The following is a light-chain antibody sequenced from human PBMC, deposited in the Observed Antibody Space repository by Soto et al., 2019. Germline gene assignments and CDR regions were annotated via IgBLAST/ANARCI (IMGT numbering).Light chain of an antibody. J-gene: IGLJ1*01. V-gene: IGLV2-14*01. Sequence: QSVLTQPASVSGSPGQSITISCTGTSSDVGAYNFVSWYQQHPGKAPKLMIYEVIHRPSGISTRFSGSKSGNTASLTISGVQAEEEADYYCSAYTTSSTLVFGTGTKVTVL. CDR2: EVI. CDR3: SAYTTSSTLV. CDR1: SSDVGAYNF.